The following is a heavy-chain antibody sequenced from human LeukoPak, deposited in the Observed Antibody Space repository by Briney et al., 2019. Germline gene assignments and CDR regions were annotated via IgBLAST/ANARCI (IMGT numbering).Heavy chain of an antibody. D-gene: IGHD3-16*01. J-gene: IGHJ4*02. CDR2: MYHSGST. CDR1: GYSISSGYY. CDR3: ARGVPPFDY. Sequence: PSETLSLTCTVSGYSISSGYYWGWIRQPPGKGLEWIGSMYHSGSTYYNPSLKSRVTISVDTSKNQFPLKLSSVTAADTAVYYCARGVPPFDYWGQGPLVTVSS. V-gene: IGHV4-38-2*02.